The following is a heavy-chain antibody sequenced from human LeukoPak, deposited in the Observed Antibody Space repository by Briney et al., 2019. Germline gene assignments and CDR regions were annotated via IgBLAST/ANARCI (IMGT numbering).Heavy chain of an antibody. D-gene: IGHD4-17*01. CDR1: GGSLSSSSYY. J-gene: IGHJ4*02. V-gene: IGHV4-39*01. CDR3: ARLEADDYGDRGSPGTPNAQSN. CDR2: IYYSGST. Sequence: PSETLSLTCTVSGGSLSSSSYYWGWIRQPPGKGLGWLGSIYYSGSTYYNPSLKSRVTISVDTSKNQFSLRLSSVTAADTAVFYCARLEADDYGDRGSPGTPNAQSNWGQGTLVTVSS.